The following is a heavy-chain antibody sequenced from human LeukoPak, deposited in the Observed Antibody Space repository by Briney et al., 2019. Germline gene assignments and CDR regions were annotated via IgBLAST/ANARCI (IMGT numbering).Heavy chain of an antibody. J-gene: IGHJ4*02. D-gene: IGHD3-3*01. Sequence: GGSLRLSCAASGFTFSSYAMSWVRQAPGKGLEWVLAISDSGGSAYYAGSVKGRFTISRDNSRNTLYLQMNSLRAEDTAVYYCAKAGATYNFWSGYFYWGQGALVTVSS. V-gene: IGHV3-23*01. CDR3: AKAGATYNFWSGYFY. CDR1: GFTFSSYA. CDR2: ISDSGGSA.